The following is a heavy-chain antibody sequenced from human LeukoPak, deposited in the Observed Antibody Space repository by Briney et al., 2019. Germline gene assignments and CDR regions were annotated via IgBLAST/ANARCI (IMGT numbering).Heavy chain of an antibody. CDR1: GFTFRSFG. J-gene: IGHJ3*02. CDR2: MWFDGTKT. V-gene: IGHV3-33*01. Sequence: SGGSLRLSCEASGFTFRSFGFHWVRQAPGKGLEWVALMWFDGTKTYYADSVKGRFSVSRDNSKNTVYLQTNSLRVEDTAVYYCARHGIAALTDAFDIWGQGTTVSVSS. CDR3: ARHGIAALTDAFDI. D-gene: IGHD6-13*01.